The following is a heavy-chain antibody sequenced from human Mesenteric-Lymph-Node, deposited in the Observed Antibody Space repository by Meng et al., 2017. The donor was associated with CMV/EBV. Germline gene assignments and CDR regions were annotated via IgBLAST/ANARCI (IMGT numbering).Heavy chain of an antibody. CDR3: ARDYGNTWSLVDF. Sequence: GESLKISCAASGFTFSSYSMNWARQAPGKGLEWVSSISSSSSYIYYADSVKGRFTISRDNSKNILYLQMNSLKVEDTAVYYCARDYGNTWSLVDFWGQGTMVTVSS. V-gene: IGHV3-21*01. CDR2: ISSSSSYI. D-gene: IGHD6-13*01. J-gene: IGHJ4*02. CDR1: GFTFSSYS.